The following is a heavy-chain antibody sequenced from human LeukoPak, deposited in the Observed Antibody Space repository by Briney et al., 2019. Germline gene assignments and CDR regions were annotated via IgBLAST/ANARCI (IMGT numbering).Heavy chain of an antibody. D-gene: IGHD2-2*01. V-gene: IGHV1-69*13. J-gene: IGHJ6*02. CDR2: IIPIFGTA. CDR3: ARDIVVVPAAMGYYDYGMDV. Sequence: SVNVSCNSSGGTFSSYAISMVRQAPGQGLEWMGGIIPIFGTANYAQKFQGRVTITADESTSTAYMELSSLRSEDTAVYYCARDIVVVPAAMGYYDYGMDVWGQGTTVTVSS. CDR1: GGTFSSYA.